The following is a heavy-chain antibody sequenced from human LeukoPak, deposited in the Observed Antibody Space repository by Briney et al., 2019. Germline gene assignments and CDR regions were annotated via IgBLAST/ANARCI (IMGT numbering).Heavy chain of an antibody. Sequence: GRSRRLSCAAAGFTSSSYSMGWVSQAPGKVLEWVAKIQPEGSEKYYVDSVKGRFTNSRDNAKKSLYLQLSSLRAEDTAVYYCASGSLRFLEWSYDAFDIWGQGTMVTVSS. CDR3: ASGSLRFLEWSYDAFDI. V-gene: IGHV3-7*01. D-gene: IGHD3-3*01. J-gene: IGHJ3*02. CDR1: GFTSSSYS. CDR2: IQPEGSEK.